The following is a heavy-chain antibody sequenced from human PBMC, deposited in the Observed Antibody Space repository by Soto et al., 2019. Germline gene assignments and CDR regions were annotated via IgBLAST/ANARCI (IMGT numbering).Heavy chain of an antibody. Sequence: SDTLSLTCTVSGVSISSGGYYWSWIRQHPGKVREWIGYIYYSGRTYYNPSLKSRVTISVDTAKNQFSLKLSSVTAAETAVYYCAREPHGYSYGYDYYYGMDVWGQGTTVTVSS. D-gene: IGHD5-18*01. CDR3: AREPHGYSYGYDYYYGMDV. CDR1: GVSISSGGYY. J-gene: IGHJ6*02. V-gene: IGHV4-31*03. CDR2: IYYSGRT.